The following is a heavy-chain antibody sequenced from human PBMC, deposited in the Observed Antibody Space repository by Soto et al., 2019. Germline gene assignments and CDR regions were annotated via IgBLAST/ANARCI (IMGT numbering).Heavy chain of an antibody. Sequence: EVQLVESGGGLVQPGGSLRLSCAVAGFTLSDYYMDWVRQAPGKGLEWVGRSRNKANSYTTEYAASVKGRFTVSRDDTMNSLYLQMNSLKSEDTAVYYCVRGSKSFDIWGQGTMVTVSS. V-gene: IGHV3-72*01. CDR1: GFTLSDYY. CDR2: SRNKANSYTT. J-gene: IGHJ3*02. CDR3: VRGSKSFDI.